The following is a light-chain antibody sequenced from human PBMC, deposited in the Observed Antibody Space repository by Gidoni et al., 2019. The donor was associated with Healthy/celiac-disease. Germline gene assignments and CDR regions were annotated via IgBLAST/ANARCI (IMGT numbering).Light chain of an antibody. Sequence: SYVLTQPPSVSVAPGQTARITWGGNNIGSKSLHWYQQKPGQAPVLVVYDDSDRPSGIPERFSGSNSGNTATLTISRVEAGDEADYYCQVWDSSSDLVVFGGGTKLTVL. CDR3: QVWDSSSDLVV. CDR2: DDS. V-gene: IGLV3-21*02. J-gene: IGLJ2*01. CDR1: NIGSKS.